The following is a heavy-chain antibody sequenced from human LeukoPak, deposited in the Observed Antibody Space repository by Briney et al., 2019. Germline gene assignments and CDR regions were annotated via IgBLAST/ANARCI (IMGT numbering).Heavy chain of an antibody. D-gene: IGHD1-26*01. J-gene: IGHJ5*02. CDR3: ARDGSYWEGWIDP. V-gene: IGHV4-4*02. Sequence: SETLSLTCAVSGGSISSSNWWSWVRQPPGKGLEWIGEIYHSGSTNYNPSLKSRVTISVDKSKNQFSLKLSSVTAADTAVYYCARDGSYWEGWIDPWGQGTLVTVSS. CDR1: GGSISSSNW. CDR2: IYHSGST.